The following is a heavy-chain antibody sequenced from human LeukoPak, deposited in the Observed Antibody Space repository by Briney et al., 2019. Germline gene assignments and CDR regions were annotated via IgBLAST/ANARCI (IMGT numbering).Heavy chain of an antibody. V-gene: IGHV3-15*01. J-gene: IGHJ4*02. CDR1: GFPFSNAW. Sequence: GGSLRLSCAASGFPFSNAWMSWVRQAPGKGLEWVGRIKSKTDGGKTDYAAPVQDRFSISRNDSENTLYLQMSGLNTEDTAVYYCSTVSPYYGSGTTSPDSWGQGTLVVVSS. D-gene: IGHD3-10*01. CDR2: IKSKTDGGKT. CDR3: STVSPYYGSGTTSPDS.